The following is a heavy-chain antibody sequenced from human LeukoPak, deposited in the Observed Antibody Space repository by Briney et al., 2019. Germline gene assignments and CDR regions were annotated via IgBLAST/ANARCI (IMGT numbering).Heavy chain of an antibody. Sequence: SETLSLTCSVSGDSISGNYWSWIRQPPGKGLEWIGYIYYSGSTNYNPSLKSRVTISVDTSKNQFSLKLSSVTAADTAVYYCARTLYGDYMQIDYWGQGTLVTVSS. CDR2: IYYSGST. CDR1: GDSISGNY. J-gene: IGHJ4*02. D-gene: IGHD4-17*01. V-gene: IGHV4-59*01. CDR3: ARTLYGDYMQIDY.